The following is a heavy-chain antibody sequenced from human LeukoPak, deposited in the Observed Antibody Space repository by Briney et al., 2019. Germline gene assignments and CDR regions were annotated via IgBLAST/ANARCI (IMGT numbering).Heavy chain of an antibody. Sequence: PSETLSLTCAVYGGSFSGYYWSWIRQPPGKGLEWIGEINHSGSTNYNPSLKSRVTMSVDTSKNQFSLKLSSVTAADTAVYYCARGGSSSWYNWFDPWGQGTLVTVSS. CDR3: ARGGSSSWYNWFDP. CDR1: GGSFSGYY. J-gene: IGHJ5*02. V-gene: IGHV4-34*01. D-gene: IGHD6-13*01. CDR2: INHSGST.